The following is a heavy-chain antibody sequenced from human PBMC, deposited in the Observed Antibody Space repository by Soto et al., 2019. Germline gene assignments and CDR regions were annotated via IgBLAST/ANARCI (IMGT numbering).Heavy chain of an antibody. CDR1: GFTFSSYA. Sequence: GWSLRLSCAASGFTFSSYAMSWVRQAPGKGLEWVSAISGSGGSTYYADSVKGRFTISRDNSKNTLYLQMNSLRAEDTAVYYCAKGDSSGYYHQTIDYWGQGTLVTVSS. CDR3: AKGDSSGYYHQTIDY. D-gene: IGHD3-22*01. V-gene: IGHV3-23*01. CDR2: ISGSGGST. J-gene: IGHJ4*02.